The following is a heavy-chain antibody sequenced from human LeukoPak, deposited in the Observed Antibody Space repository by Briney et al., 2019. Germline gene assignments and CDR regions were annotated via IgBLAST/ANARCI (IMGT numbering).Heavy chain of an antibody. CDR1: GGSISRYY. CDR2: IHYTGAT. J-gene: IGHJ4*02. V-gene: IGHV4-59*12. CDR3: AGGGQWLSFDY. D-gene: IGHD6-19*01. Sequence: PETPSLNCTVSGGSISRYYWSWIRQPPGQGLEWIGYIHYTGATEYNPSFKSRVTISVDTSKNQLSLKLSSVTAADTAVYYCAGGGQWLSFDYWGPGTVITVSS.